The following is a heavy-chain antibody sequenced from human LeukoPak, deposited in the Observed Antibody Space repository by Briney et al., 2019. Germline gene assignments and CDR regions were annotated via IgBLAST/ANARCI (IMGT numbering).Heavy chain of an antibody. CDR3: ARDNYRVFDY. J-gene: IGHJ4*02. CDR2: IKDDGRDK. Sequence: GGSLRLPCVVSGLTFSNYWMTWVRQAPGKGLEWVANIKDDGRDKNYVASVKGRFTISRDNAKNSVYLQMNSLRAEDTAVYYCARDNYRVFDYWGQGTLVTVSS. CDR1: GLTFSNYW. D-gene: IGHD1-1*01. V-gene: IGHV3-7*01.